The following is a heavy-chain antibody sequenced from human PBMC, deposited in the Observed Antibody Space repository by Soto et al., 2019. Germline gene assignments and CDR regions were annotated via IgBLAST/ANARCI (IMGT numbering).Heavy chain of an antibody. CDR3: AKAPTMAVDRPSGD. Sequence: QVQLVESGGGVVQPGRSLRLSCAASGFTFSSYGMHWVRQAPAKGLEWVSVKSFDGSNTYYADSVKGRFTISRDNSKNTLFLQMSSLRPEDTAVYYCAKAPTMAVDRPSGDWGQGTLVIVSS. V-gene: IGHV3-30*18. CDR1: GFTFSSYG. J-gene: IGHJ4*02. D-gene: IGHD3-10*01. CDR2: KSFDGSNT.